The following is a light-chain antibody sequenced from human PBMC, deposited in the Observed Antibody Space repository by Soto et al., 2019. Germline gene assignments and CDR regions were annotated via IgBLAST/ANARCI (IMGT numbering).Light chain of an antibody. Sequence: QSALTQPASVSGSPGQSITISCTGTSSDVGGYNYVSWYQQHPGKAPKLMIYDVSNRPSGVSNRFSGSKSVNTPSLTISGFQAEDDADYYCSSYTSSSTLVVFGGGTKLTVL. V-gene: IGLV2-14*01. J-gene: IGLJ2*01. CDR2: DVS. CDR3: SSYTSSSTLVV. CDR1: SSDVGGYNY.